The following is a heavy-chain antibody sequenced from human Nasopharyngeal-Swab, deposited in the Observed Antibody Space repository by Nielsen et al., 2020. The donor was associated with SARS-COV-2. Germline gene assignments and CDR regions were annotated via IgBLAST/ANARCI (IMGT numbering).Heavy chain of an antibody. CDR1: GCTFNNYS. D-gene: IGHD2-2*01. J-gene: IGHJ4*02. CDR3: ASGRVVPAAMPNY. CDR2: IIAGTGNT. Sequence: ASVKVSCKASGCTFNNYSMHWVRQAPGQRLEWMGWIIAGTGNTKYSQKFQGRVTITRDTSASTAYMDLSSLRSEDTAVYYCASGRVVPAAMPNYWGQGTLVTVSS. V-gene: IGHV1-3*01.